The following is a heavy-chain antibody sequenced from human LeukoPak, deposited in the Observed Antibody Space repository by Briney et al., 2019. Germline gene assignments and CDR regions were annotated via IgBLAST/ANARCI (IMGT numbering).Heavy chain of an antibody. CDR3: TREGRVGVPFDY. D-gene: IGHD2-15*01. J-gene: IGHJ4*02. CDR1: GYTFTDSY. V-gene: IGHV1-2*02. Sequence: ASVKVSCKTSGYTFTDSYMHWVRQAPGQGFEWIGWINPNAGDTTYAQGFHGRVTMTRDTSISTVYMELNSLKLDDTAVYYCTREGRVGVPFDYWGQGTLVTVSS. CDR2: INPNAGDT.